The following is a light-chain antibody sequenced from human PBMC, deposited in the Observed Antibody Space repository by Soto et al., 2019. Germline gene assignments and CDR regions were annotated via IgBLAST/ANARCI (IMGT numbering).Light chain of an antibody. CDR2: EVS. CDR1: SSDVGNYKY. J-gene: IGLJ3*02. V-gene: IGLV2-8*01. Sequence: QSVLTQSPSASGSPGQSVTISCTGTSSDVGNYKYVSWYQQHPGKAPKLMIYEVSKRPSGVPDRFSGSKSGNTASLTVSGLQVEAEADYYCSSYAGSNLWVFGGGTKLTVL. CDR3: SSYAGSNLWV.